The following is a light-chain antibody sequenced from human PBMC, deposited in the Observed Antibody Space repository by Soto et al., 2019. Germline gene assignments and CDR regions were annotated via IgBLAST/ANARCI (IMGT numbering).Light chain of an antibody. CDR2: LNSDGSH. J-gene: IGLJ2*01. CDR1: SGHSSYA. V-gene: IGLV4-69*01. Sequence: QLVLTQSPSASASLGASVKLTCTLSSGHSSYAIAWHQQQPEKGPRYLMKLNSDGSHSKGDGIPDRFSGSSSGAERYLTISSLQSEDEADYYSQTWGTGPPVVFGGGTKLTVL. CDR3: QTWGTGPPVV.